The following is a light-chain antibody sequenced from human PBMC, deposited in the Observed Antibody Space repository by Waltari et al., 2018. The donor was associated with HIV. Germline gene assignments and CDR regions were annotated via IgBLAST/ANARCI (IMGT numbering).Light chain of an antibody. J-gene: IGKJ1*01. V-gene: IGKV1-5*03. Sequence: DIRLTQSPSTLSAPAGDRVAITCRAGQNVGAFLAWYQQKPGKPPKLLIFQASTLEGGVPSRFSGSVSGSDFTLTINGLQSDDFATYYCHQYASFSGTFGQGTKVEL. CDR1: QNVGAF. CDR3: HQYASFSGT. CDR2: QAS.